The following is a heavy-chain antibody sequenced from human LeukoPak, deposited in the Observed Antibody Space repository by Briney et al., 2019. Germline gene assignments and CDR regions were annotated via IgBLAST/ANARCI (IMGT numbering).Heavy chain of an antibody. CDR3: AKDAYDSSGYSHFDY. J-gene: IGHJ4*02. V-gene: IGHV3-23*01. CDR2: ISGSGGST. Sequence: GGSLRLSCAASAFTFSSYAMSWVRQAPGRGLEWVSAISGSGGSTYYADSVKGWFTISRDNSKNTLYLQMNSLRAEDTAVYYCAKDAYDSSGYSHFDYWGQGTLVTVSS. CDR1: AFTFSSYA. D-gene: IGHD3-22*01.